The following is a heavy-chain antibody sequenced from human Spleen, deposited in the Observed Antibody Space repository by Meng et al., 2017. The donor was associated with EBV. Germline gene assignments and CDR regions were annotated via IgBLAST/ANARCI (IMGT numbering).Heavy chain of an antibody. J-gene: IGHJ4*02. V-gene: IGHV4-30-4*01. CDR1: GGSISSGTYY. CDR3: ARLGDYGEYFFDY. Sequence: VQLQESGPGLVKPSQTLSLTCSVSGGSISSGTYYWSWIRQPPGRGLEWIGYIYHNGDTYYSPSLQSRLTISVDTSKNQFSLKLNSVTAADTAVYYCARLGDYGEYFFDYWGLGTLVTVSS. D-gene: IGHD4-17*01. CDR2: IYHNGDT.